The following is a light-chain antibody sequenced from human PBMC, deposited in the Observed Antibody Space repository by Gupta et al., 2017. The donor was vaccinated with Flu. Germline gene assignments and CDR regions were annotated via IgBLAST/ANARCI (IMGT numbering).Light chain of an antibody. J-gene: IGLJ2*01. Sequence: NFLLTQPHSVSESPGKTVTIACTRSDGSFVSHFVQWYQQRPGSAPTTLIYENDRRPSGVSDRFSGSVDFSSNSASLTISGLKTEDEDDYYCQSYDSNTQVFGGGTKVTVL. CDR2: END. V-gene: IGLV6-57*03. CDR1: DGSFVSHF. CDR3: QSYDSNTQV.